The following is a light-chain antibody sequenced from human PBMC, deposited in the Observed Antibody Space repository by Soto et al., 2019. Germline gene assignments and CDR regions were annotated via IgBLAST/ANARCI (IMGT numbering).Light chain of an antibody. V-gene: IGLV2-14*01. CDR3: SSYTSSSTSRYV. CDR2: DVS. J-gene: IGLJ1*01. CDR1: SSDVGGYNY. Sequence: QSALTQPASVSGSPGQSITISCTGTSSDVGGYNYVSWYQQHPGKAHKLMIYDVSNRPSGVSNRFPGSKSGNTASLTISGLQAEDEADYYCSSYTSSSTSRYVFGTGTKVTVL.